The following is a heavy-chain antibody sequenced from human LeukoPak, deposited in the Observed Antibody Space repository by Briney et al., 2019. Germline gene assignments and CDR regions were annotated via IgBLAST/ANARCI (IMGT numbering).Heavy chain of an antibody. CDR2: ISYDGSNK. D-gene: IGHD3-10*01. V-gene: IGHV3-30*04. CDR3: ARGGYYGSGSYSGY. J-gene: IGHJ4*02. CDR1: GFTFSSYA. Sequence: GGSLRLSCAASGFTFSSYAMHWVRQAPGKGLEWVAVISYDGSNKHYADSVKGRFTISRDNSKNTLYLQMNSLRAEDTAVYYCARGGYYGSGSYSGYWGQGTLVTVSS.